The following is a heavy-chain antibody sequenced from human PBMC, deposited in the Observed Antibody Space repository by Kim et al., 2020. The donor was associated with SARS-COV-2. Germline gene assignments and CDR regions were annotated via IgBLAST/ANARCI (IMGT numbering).Heavy chain of an antibody. D-gene: IGHD2-15*01. CDR3: ARDSRLYCSGGSCRSYLDY. CDR1: GGSFSGYY. CDR2: INHSGST. J-gene: IGHJ4*02. Sequence: SETLSLTCAVYGGSFSGYYWSWIRQPPGKGLEWIGEINHSGSTNYNPSLKSRVTISVDTSKNQFSLKLSSVTAADTAVYYCARDSRLYCSGGSCRSYLDYWGQGTLVTVSS. V-gene: IGHV4-34*01.